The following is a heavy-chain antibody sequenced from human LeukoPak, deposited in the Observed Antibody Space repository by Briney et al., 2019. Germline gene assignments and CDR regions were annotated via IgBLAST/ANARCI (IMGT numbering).Heavy chain of an antibody. D-gene: IGHD1-26*01. CDR1: GFTFDDYA. CDR3: AKDSQWELLSHYYGMDV. CDR2: ISWNSGSI. V-gene: IGHV3-9*01. Sequence: GRSLRLSCAASGFTFDDYAMHWVRQAPGKGLEWVSGISWNSGSIGYADSVKGRFTISRDNAKNSLYLQMNSLRAEGTALYYCAKDSQWELLSHYYGMDVWGQGTTVTVPS. J-gene: IGHJ6*02.